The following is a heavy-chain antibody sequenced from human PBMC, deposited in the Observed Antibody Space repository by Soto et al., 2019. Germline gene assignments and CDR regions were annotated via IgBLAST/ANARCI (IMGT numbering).Heavy chain of an antibody. CDR2: ISAYNGNT. V-gene: IGHV1-18*01. Sequence: ASVKVSCKASGYTFTSYGISWVRQAPGQGLEWMGWISAYNGNTNYAQKLQGRVTMTTGTSTSTAYMELRSLRSDDTAVYYCARRLSRANWFDPWGQGTLVTVSS. CDR1: GYTFTSYG. CDR3: ARRLSRANWFDP. J-gene: IGHJ5*02. D-gene: IGHD6-6*01.